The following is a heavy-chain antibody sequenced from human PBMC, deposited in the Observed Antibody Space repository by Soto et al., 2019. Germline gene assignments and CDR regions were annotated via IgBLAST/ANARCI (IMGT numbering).Heavy chain of an antibody. J-gene: IGHJ4*01. D-gene: IGHD1-1*01. Sequence: PGGSLRLSCAASGFTFNEYYMSWVRQAPGKGLEWISYSSNSGTFARYADSVKGRFSISRDNAKNSLYLQINSLRGDDTAIYYCDRSGETYNLLDYCLQGTQVTVSS. V-gene: IGHV3-11*06. CDR3: DRSGETYNLLDY. CDR2: SSNSGTFA. CDR1: GFTFNEYY.